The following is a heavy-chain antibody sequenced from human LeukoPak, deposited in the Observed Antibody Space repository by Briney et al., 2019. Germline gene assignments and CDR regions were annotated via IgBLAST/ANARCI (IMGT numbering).Heavy chain of an antibody. Sequence: GESLKISCKGSGYSFTSYWIGWVRQMPGKGLEWMGIIYPGDSDTRYSPSFQGQVTISADKSISTAHLQWSSLKASDTAMYYCARRIVVVVAATDWFDPWGQGTLVTVSS. J-gene: IGHJ5*02. D-gene: IGHD2-15*01. CDR1: GYSFTSYW. CDR3: ARRIVVVVAATDWFDP. CDR2: IYPGDSDT. V-gene: IGHV5-51*01.